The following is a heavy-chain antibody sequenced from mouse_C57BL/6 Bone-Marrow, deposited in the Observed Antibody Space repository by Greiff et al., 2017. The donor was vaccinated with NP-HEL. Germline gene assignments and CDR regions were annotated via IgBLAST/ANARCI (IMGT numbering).Heavy chain of an antibody. Sequence: VHLVESGPGLVAPSQSLSITCTVSGFSLTSYGVDWVRQSPGKGLEWLGVIWGVGSTNYNSALKSRLSISKDNSKSQVFLKMNSLQTDDTAMYYCASRGHYYYGSSRYAMDYWGQGTSVTVSS. D-gene: IGHD1-1*01. CDR1: GFSLTSYG. CDR3: ASRGHYYYGSSRYAMDY. V-gene: IGHV2-6*01. J-gene: IGHJ4*01. CDR2: IWGVGST.